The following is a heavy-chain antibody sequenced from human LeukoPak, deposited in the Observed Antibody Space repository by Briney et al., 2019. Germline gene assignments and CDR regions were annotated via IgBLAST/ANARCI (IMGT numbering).Heavy chain of an antibody. CDR3: ARPTTNWYLDY. CDR1: GYSFTSYW. CDR2: VYPGDSDA. Sequence: GESLKISCNASGYSFTSYWIGWVRQMPGKGLEWMGIVYPGDSDARYNPSFQGQVTFSADKSISTAFLHWSSLKASDTAMYYCARPTTNWYLDYWGQGTLLTVSS. D-gene: IGHD1-1*01. V-gene: IGHV5-51*01. J-gene: IGHJ4*02.